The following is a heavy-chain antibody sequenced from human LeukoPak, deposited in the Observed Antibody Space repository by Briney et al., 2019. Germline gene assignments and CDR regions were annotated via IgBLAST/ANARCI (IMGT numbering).Heavy chain of an antibody. CDR1: GYTFTGYY. CDR3: ARYNWNDEPFDY. Sequence: ASVKVSCKASGYTFTGYYMHWVRQAPGQGLEWMGWINPNSGGTNYAQKFQGRVTMTRDTSISTAYMELIRLRSDDTAVYYCARYNWNDEPFDYWGQGTLVTVSS. J-gene: IGHJ4*02. D-gene: IGHD1-1*01. V-gene: IGHV1-2*02. CDR2: INPNSGGT.